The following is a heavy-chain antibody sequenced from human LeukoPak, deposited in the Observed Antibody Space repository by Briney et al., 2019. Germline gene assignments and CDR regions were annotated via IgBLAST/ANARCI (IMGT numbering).Heavy chain of an antibody. CDR2: INTNTGNP. J-gene: IGHJ5*02. Sequence: ASVKVSCKASEYTFTNYAINWVRQAPGQGLEWMGWINTNTGNPTYAQGFTGRFVFSLDTSVSTSYLQISSLKAEDTAVYYCARDRLVRGPNWFDPWGQGTLVNVSS. V-gene: IGHV7-4-1*02. D-gene: IGHD3-10*01. CDR1: EYTFTNYA. CDR3: ARDRLVRGPNWFDP.